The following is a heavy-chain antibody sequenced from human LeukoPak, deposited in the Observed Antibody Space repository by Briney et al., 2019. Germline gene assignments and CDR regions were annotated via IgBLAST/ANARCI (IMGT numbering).Heavy chain of an antibody. CDR3: ARASYDILTGYYIVIDY. Sequence: AAVKVSCKASRYTFTSYGISWVRQAPGQGLEWMGWISDYNGNTNYAQKLQGRVTMTTDTSTSTAYMELRSLRSDETGVYYCARASYDILTGYYIVIDYWGQGALVTVSS. CDR2: ISDYNGNT. D-gene: IGHD3-9*01. V-gene: IGHV1-18*01. J-gene: IGHJ4*02. CDR1: RYTFTSYG.